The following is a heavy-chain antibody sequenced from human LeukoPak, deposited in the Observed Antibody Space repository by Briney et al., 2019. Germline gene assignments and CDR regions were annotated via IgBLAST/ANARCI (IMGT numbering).Heavy chain of an antibody. J-gene: IGHJ3*02. CDR3: ARSVGCGELFNAFDI. CDR2: IYYSGST. V-gene: IGHV4-59*01. Sequence: SETLSLTCTVSGGSISSYYWSWIRQPPGKGLEWIGYIYYSGSTNYNPSPKSRVTISVDTSKNQFSLKLSSVTAADTAVYYCARSVGCGELFNAFDIWGQGTMVTVSS. CDR1: GGSISSYY. D-gene: IGHD3-10*01.